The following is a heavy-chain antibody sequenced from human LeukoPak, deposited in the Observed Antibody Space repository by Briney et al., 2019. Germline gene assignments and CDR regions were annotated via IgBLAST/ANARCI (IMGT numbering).Heavy chain of an antibody. J-gene: IGHJ3*02. CDR2: LYSSGYT. CDR1: TFSVSTNY. D-gene: IGHD6-13*01. V-gene: IGHV3-66*01. Sequence: PGGSLRLSCAASTFSVSTNYMSWVRQAPGKGLEWISVLYSSGYTKYADSVRGRFSISRDNSENTLSLQMNSLRAEDTAVYYCARAPPRYSSSWYGAFDIWGQGTMVTVSS. CDR3: ARAPPRYSSSWYGAFDI.